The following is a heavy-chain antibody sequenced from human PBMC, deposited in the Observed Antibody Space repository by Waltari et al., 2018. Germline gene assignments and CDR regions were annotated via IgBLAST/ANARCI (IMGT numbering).Heavy chain of an antibody. D-gene: IGHD6-19*01. CDR2: INPNSGGT. V-gene: IGHV1-2*02. CDR1: GCTFTGYY. J-gene: IGHJ4*02. CDR3: ARGIAVAGTYDFDY. Sequence: QVPVVQAGAAVTKPGASVKASGKAFGCTFTGYYRHCVRQAPGQGLEWMGWINPNSGGTKYGEKLKGRVTMTRDTSSSTAYMELSRLRSDDTAVYYCARGIAVAGTYDFDYWGQGTLVTVSS.